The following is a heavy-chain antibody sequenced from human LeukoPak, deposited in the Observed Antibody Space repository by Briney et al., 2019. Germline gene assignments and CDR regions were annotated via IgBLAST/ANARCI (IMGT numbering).Heavy chain of an antibody. Sequence: GSLRLSCVASGFSFSSYWMSWVRQAPGKGLEWVASIKQEGSEKYYVDSVKGRFTISRDNAKSSLYLQMNSLRAEDTAIYYCARRIPWFDPWGRGTLVTASS. V-gene: IGHV3-7*01. D-gene: IGHD2-2*02. CDR3: ARRIPWFDP. J-gene: IGHJ5*02. CDR2: IKQEGSEK. CDR1: GFSFSSYW.